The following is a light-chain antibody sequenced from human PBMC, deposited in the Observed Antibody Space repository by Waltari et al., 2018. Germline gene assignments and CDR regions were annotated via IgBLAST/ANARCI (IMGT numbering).Light chain of an antibody. CDR3: AAWDDSLRGPV. J-gene: IGLJ3*02. CDR1: SSNIGNNY. CDR2: RNN. Sequence: QSVLTQPPSASETPGQRVTISCSGSSSNIGNNYVYWYQQFPGTAPKLLIYRNNQRPSGVPDRFSGSKSGTSASLASSGLRSEDESDYYCAAWDDSLRGPVFGGGTKVTVL. V-gene: IGLV1-47*01.